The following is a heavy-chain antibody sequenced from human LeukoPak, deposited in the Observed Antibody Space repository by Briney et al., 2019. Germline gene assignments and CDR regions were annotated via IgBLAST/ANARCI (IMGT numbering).Heavy chain of an antibody. D-gene: IGHD1-26*01. CDR1: GGSISSYY. V-gene: IGHV4-59*01. J-gene: IGHJ4*02. CDR2: IYYSGST. CDR3: ARGSGGSHYDY. Sequence: PSETLSLTCTVSGGSISSYYGSWIRQPPGKGLEWIGYIYYSGSTNYKPSLKSRVTISVDTSKNQFSLKLSSVTAADTAVYYCARGSGGSHYDYWGQATLLTVSS.